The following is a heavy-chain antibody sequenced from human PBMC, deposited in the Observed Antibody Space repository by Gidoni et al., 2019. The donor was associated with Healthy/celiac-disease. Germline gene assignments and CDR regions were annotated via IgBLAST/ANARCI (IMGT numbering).Heavy chain of an antibody. CDR2: IYYSGST. D-gene: IGHD3-22*01. CDR1: DGSISSSGYY. V-gene: IGHV4-39*01. Sequence: QLQLQESVPGLVKPSETLSLTCTVSDGSISSSGYYWGWIRQPPGKGLEWIGSIYYSGSTYYNPSLKSRVTISVDTSKNQFSLKLSSVTAADTAVYYCARHRGYDSSEGDFDYWGQGTLVTVSS. CDR3: ARHRGYDSSEGDFDY. J-gene: IGHJ4*02.